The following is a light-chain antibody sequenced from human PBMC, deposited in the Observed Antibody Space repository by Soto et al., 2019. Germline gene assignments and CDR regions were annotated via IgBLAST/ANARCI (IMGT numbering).Light chain of an antibody. CDR3: QERNRWPRGT. CDR2: GAS. CDR1: QSVSNDF. Sequence: EIVLTQSPGILSLSPGERATLSCRASQSVSNDFLAWYQQKPGQAPRLLIYGASTRATDVPDRFSGSGSGADFTLTISSLEPEDFAVYYCQERNRWPRGTFGGGTKVEIK. V-gene: IGKV3D-20*02. J-gene: IGKJ4*01.